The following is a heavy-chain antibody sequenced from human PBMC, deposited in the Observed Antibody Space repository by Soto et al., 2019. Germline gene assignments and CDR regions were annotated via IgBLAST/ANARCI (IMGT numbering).Heavy chain of an antibody. CDR3: AIFLMGNDYGSGIMCY. CDR2: INHSGST. Sequence: SETLSLTCAVYGGSFSGYYWSWIRQPPGKGLEWIGEINHSGSTNYNPSLKSRVTISVDTSKNQFSLKLSSVTAADTAVYYCAIFLMGNDYGSGIMCYCGRGTLVTGSA. D-gene: IGHD3-10*01. J-gene: IGHJ4*01. CDR1: GGSFSGYY. V-gene: IGHV4-34*01.